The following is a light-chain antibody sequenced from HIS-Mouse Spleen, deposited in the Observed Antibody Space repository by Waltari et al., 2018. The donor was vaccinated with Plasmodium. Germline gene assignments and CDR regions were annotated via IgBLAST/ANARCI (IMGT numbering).Light chain of an antibody. J-gene: IGLJ3*02. CDR2: YDD. Sequence: ISCSGSSSNIGNNAVNWYQQLPGKAPKLLIYYDDLLPSGVSDRFSGSTSGTSASLAISGLQSGDEADYYCAAWDDSLNGWVFGGGTKLTVL. CDR3: AAWDDSLNGWV. V-gene: IGLV1-36*01. CDR1: SSNIGNNA.